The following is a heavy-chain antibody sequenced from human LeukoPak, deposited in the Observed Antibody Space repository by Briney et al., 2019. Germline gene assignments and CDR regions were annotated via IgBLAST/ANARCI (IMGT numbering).Heavy chain of an antibody. CDR2: ITSGSGSNV. CDR3: ARHGSWSFDY. D-gene: IGHD6-13*01. V-gene: IGHV3-23*01. CDR1: GFTFSSHA. Sequence: PGGSLRLSCAASGFTFSSHAMSWVRQAPGKGLEWVSAITSGSGSNVYYTDSLKGRFTISRDNSKNTLYLQMNSLRAEDTAVYYCARHGSWSFDYCGQGTLVTVSA. J-gene: IGHJ4*02.